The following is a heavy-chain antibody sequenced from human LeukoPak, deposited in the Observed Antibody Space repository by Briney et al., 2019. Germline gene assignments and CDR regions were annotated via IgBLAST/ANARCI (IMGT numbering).Heavy chain of an antibody. V-gene: IGHV3-30*04. CDR3: ARVRGSGSYEGYYYYGMDV. Sequence: GGSLRLSCAASGFTFSNYAIHWDCQAPGKGLEWVAVISHDGRTKYYADSVKGRFTITRDNSRNTLYLEMNSLRAEGTAVYYCARVRGSGSYEGYYYYGMDVWGQGTTVTVSS. CDR1: GFTFSNYA. CDR2: ISHDGRTK. D-gene: IGHD1-26*01. J-gene: IGHJ6*02.